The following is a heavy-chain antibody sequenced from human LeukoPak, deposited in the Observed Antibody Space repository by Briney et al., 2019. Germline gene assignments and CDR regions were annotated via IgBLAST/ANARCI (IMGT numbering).Heavy chain of an antibody. V-gene: IGHV1-46*02. Sequence: ASVTVSYMDSGYTFNRYYMLWVRQAAGQGLEWLGMIIPIGGSTTYAQKFQDRVTLTRHMSTSTVYVERNSLRSEDTAVYYCARDLDYAASGERFDSWGQGTLVTVSS. D-gene: IGHD1-1*01. CDR3: ARDLDYAASGERFDS. J-gene: IGHJ4*02. CDR1: GYTFNRYY. CDR2: IIPIGGST.